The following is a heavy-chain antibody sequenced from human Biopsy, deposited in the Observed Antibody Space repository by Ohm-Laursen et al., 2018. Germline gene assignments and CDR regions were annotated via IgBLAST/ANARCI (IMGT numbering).Heavy chain of an antibody. CDR1: GFTFSSYA. CDR3: AEGDWIYYFDY. J-gene: IGHJ4*02. Sequence: SLRLSYTASGFTFSSYAMTWVRQAPGKGLEWVSGIDGSGSSTYYADSVKGRFTISRDNSKNTLYLQMNSLRAEDTAVYYCAEGDWIYYFDYWGQGTLVTVSS. V-gene: IGHV3-23*05. CDR2: IDGSGSST. D-gene: IGHD2-21*02.